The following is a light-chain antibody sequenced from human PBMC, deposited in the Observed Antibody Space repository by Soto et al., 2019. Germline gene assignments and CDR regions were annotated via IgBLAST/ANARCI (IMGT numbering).Light chain of an antibody. CDR3: QTWGTATWV. CDR2: LNNDGSH. CDR1: SGHSSYA. J-gene: IGLJ3*02. Sequence: QPVLTQSPSASASLGASVKLTCTLSSGHSSYAIAWHQQQPEKGPRYLMNLNNDGSHSKGDGVPDRFSGSSSGAERYLTISSLQSEDEADYYCQTWGTATWVFGGGTKLTVL. V-gene: IGLV4-69*01.